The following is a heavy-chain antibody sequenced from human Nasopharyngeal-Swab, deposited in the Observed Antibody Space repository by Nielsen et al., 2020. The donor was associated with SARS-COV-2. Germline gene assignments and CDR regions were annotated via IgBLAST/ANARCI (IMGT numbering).Heavy chain of an antibody. Sequence: SETLSLTCTVSGGSISSYYWSWIRQPPGKGLEWIGYIYYSGSTNYNPSLKSRVTISVDTSKNQFSLKLSSVTAADTAAYYCARGALWGRFYYYYYGMDVWGQGTTVTVSS. J-gene: IGHJ6*02. CDR1: GGSISSYY. CDR2: IYYSGST. CDR3: ARGALWGRFYYYYYGMDV. D-gene: IGHD3-16*01. V-gene: IGHV4-59*01.